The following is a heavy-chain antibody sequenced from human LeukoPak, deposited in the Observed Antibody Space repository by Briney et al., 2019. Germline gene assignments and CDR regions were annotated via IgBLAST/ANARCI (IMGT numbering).Heavy chain of an antibody. CDR3: ARHPGLPPSYYMDV. V-gene: IGHV4-34*01. Sequence: LETLSLTCAVYGGSFSGYYWSWIRQPPGKGLEWIGEINHSGSTNYNPSLKSRVTISVDTSKNQFSLKLSSVTAADTAVYYCARHPGLPPSYYMDVWGKGTTVTISS. CDR2: INHSGST. CDR1: GGSFSGYY. D-gene: IGHD2-15*01. J-gene: IGHJ6*03.